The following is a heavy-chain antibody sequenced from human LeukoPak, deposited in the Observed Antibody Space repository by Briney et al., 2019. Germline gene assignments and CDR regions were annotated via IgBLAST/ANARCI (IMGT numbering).Heavy chain of an antibody. Sequence: SETLSLTCTVSGGSISSYYWSWIRQPPGKGLEWIGYIYYSGSTNYNPSLKSRVTISVDTSKNQFSLKLSSVTAADTAVYYCAGSAAGNLVDYWGQGTLVTVSS. CDR1: GGSISSYY. CDR3: AGSAAGNLVDY. V-gene: IGHV4-59*01. J-gene: IGHJ4*02. CDR2: IYYSGST. D-gene: IGHD1-14*01.